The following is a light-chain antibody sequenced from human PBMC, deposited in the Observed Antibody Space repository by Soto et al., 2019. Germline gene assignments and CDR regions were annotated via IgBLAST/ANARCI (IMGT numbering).Light chain of an antibody. V-gene: IGKV3-20*01. CDR1: QSVSSNY. J-gene: IGKJ5*01. CDR3: HQYGSSPYT. Sequence: EILMTQSPATLSVSPGEISSLSCRSSQSVSSNYLAWFQQIPGQAPRLLISTASSRATDIPDRFSGSGSGTDFTLTISRLEPEDFAVYYCHQYGSSPYTFGQGTRLEIK. CDR2: TAS.